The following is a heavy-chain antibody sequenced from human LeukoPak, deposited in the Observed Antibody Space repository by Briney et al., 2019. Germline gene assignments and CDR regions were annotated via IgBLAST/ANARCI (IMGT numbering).Heavy chain of an antibody. J-gene: IGHJ4*02. D-gene: IGHD6-19*01. CDR2: IYPGDSDA. CDR3: ARAVRGWAFDY. Sequence: GESLKISCEGSGYSFTSYWIGWVRQMPGKGLECMGIIYPGDSDARYSPSFQGQVTISADKSISTAYLQWSSLKASDSAIYFCARAVRGWAFDYWGQGTLVTVSS. CDR1: GYSFTSYW. V-gene: IGHV5-51*01.